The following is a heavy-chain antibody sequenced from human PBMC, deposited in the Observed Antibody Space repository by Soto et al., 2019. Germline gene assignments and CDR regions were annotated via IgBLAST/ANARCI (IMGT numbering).Heavy chain of an antibody. D-gene: IGHD3-9*01. CDR2: IWYDGSNK. V-gene: IGHV3-33*01. CDR3: AREDIDYDILTGYYPWWDY. CDR1: GFTFSSYG. J-gene: IGHJ4*02. Sequence: QVQLVESGGGVVQPGRSLRLSCAASGFTFSSYGMHWVRQAPGKGLEWVAVIWYDGSNKYYADSVKGRFTISRDNSKNTLYLQMTILRAEDTAVYYCAREDIDYDILTGYYPWWDYWGQGTLVTVSS.